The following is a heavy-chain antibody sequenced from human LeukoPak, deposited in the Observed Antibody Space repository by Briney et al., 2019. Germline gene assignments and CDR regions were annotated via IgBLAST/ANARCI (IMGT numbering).Heavy chain of an antibody. CDR2: ISGSGGST. Sequence: PGGSLRLSCAASGFTFSSYAMTWVRQAPGKGLEWVSAISGSGGSTYYADSVKGRFTISRDNSKNTLYLRMNSLRAEDTAVYYCARDPYNGSYGDDYYYYMDVWGKGTTVTISS. J-gene: IGHJ6*03. V-gene: IGHV3-23*01. CDR1: GFTFSSYA. D-gene: IGHD1-26*01. CDR3: ARDPYNGSYGDDYYYYMDV.